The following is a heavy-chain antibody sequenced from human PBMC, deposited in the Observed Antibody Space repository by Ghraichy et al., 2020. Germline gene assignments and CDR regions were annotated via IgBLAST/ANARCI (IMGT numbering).Heavy chain of an antibody. V-gene: IGHV4-34*01. J-gene: IGHJ4*02. Sequence: SETLSLTCAVYGGSFSGYYWSWIRQPPGKGLEWIGEINHSGSTNYNPSLKSRVTISVDTSKNQFSLKLSSVTAADTAVYYCAAGRWLYDYWGQGTLVTVSS. CDR1: GGSFSGYY. D-gene: IGHD3-22*01. CDR3: AAGRWLYDY. CDR2: INHSGST.